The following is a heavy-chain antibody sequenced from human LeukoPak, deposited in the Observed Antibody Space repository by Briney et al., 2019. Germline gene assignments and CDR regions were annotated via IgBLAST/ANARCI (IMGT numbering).Heavy chain of an antibody. Sequence: SETLSLTCTVSGGSISSYYWSWIRQPPGKGLEWIGYIYYSGSTNYNPSLKSRVTISVDTSKNQFSLKLSSVTAADTAVYYCARGHDFWSGYYINWFDPWGQGTLVTVSS. CDR1: GGSISSYY. J-gene: IGHJ5*02. D-gene: IGHD3-3*01. CDR3: ARGHDFWSGYYINWFDP. V-gene: IGHV4-59*12. CDR2: IYYSGST.